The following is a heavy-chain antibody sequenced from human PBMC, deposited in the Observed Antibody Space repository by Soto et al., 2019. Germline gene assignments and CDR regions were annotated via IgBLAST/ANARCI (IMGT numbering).Heavy chain of an antibody. D-gene: IGHD4-4*01. Sequence: GGSLRLSCAASGSSFPNYPLHWVRQTPDKGLEWLAVISHDGVTKNSADSVKGRFSISRDNSRNRLYLDMNSLRTEDTAMYYCVRGGYSSSWERLDPWGQGTLVTVSS. CDR1: GSSFPNYP. CDR3: VRGGYSSSWERLDP. J-gene: IGHJ5*02. V-gene: IGHV3-30-3*01. CDR2: ISHDGVTK.